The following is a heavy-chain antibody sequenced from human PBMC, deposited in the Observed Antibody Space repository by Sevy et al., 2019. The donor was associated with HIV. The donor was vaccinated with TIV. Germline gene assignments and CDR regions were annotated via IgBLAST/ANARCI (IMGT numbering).Heavy chain of an antibody. CDR1: GFTFAKYS. CDR2: FSFGCGRI. Sequence: GRSLRLSCAASGFTFAKYSMSWVRQAPGKGLEWVSTFSFGCGRINYADSVKGRFTISRDDSKNTLFLQMNSLRAEDTATYFCGSEGCTQPHDYWGQGTLVTVSS. V-gene: IGHV3-23*01. J-gene: IGHJ4*02. CDR3: GSEGCTQPHDY. D-gene: IGHD2-8*01.